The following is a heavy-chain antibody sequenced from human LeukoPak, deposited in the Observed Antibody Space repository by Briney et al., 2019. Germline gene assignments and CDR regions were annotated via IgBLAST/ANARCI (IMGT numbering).Heavy chain of an antibody. V-gene: IGHV3-66*01. D-gene: IGHD2-21*01. J-gene: IGHJ4*02. Sequence: GGSPRLSCAASGFTVSSNYMSWARQAPGKGLEWVSIIFGGGSTNYADSVKGRFTISRDNSKNTVDLQMNSLRAEDTAVYYCASPGETPFDHWGQGTLVTVSS. CDR3: ASPGETPFDH. CDR2: IFGGGST. CDR1: GFTVSSNY.